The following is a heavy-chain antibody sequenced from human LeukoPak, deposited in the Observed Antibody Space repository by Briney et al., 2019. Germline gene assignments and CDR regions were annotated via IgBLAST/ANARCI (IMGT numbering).Heavy chain of an antibody. CDR3: ARGGGAYCAGCSRNFDY. V-gene: IGHV3-66*01. J-gene: IGHJ4*02. D-gene: IGHD2-21*01. CDR2: INSDGSK. Sequence: GGSLRLSGGMSGITVSSDYMTWVRQAPGKGLEWVSVINSDGSKYYADSVKGRFTISRDNSKNTLYLQLNSLSAEDTAVYYCARGGGAYCAGCSRNFDYWGQGTLVTVSS. CDR1: GITVSSDY.